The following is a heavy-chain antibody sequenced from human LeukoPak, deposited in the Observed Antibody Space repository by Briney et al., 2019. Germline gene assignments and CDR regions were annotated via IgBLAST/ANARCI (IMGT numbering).Heavy chain of an antibody. CDR2: ISSSSSTI. CDR1: GFTFSSYS. D-gene: IGHD3-3*01. J-gene: IGHJ4*02. Sequence: GGSLRLSCAASGFTFSSYSMNWVRQAPGKGLEWVSYISSSSSTIYYADSVKGRFTISRDNAKNSLYLQMNSLRAEDTAVYYCASTRASITSFGVVPNDYWGQGTLVTVSS. CDR3: ASTRASITSFGVVPNDY. V-gene: IGHV3-48*01.